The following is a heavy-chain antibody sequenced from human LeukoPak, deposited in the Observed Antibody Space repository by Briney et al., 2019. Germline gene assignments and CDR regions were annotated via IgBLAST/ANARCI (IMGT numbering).Heavy chain of an antibody. V-gene: IGHV3-15*01. CDR1: GFTFRNAW. J-gene: IGHJ4*02. CDR3: STDGTYCSGGACDDY. Sequence: GGSLRLSCVASGFTFRNAWMSWVRQAPGKGLEWVGRIKSKSDGATTDYAAPVKGSFTISRDDSKNTLYLEMNSLKTEDTAVYYCSTDGTYCSGGACDDYWGRGTLVTVSS. D-gene: IGHD2-15*01. CDR2: IKSKSDGATT.